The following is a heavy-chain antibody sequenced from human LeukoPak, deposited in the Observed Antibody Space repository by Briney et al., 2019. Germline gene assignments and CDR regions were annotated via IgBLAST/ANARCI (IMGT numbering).Heavy chain of an antibody. CDR3: ASGDGYNLDY. Sequence: SATLSLTCTLSGRSISSYYWSWIRQPPGKGLEWIGYIYYIVSTNYNPSLKSRVTISVDTSKNQFSLKLSSVTAADTAVYYCASGDGYNLDYWGQGTLVTVSS. J-gene: IGHJ4*02. D-gene: IGHD5-24*01. CDR1: GRSISSYY. CDR2: IYYIVST. V-gene: IGHV4-59*01.